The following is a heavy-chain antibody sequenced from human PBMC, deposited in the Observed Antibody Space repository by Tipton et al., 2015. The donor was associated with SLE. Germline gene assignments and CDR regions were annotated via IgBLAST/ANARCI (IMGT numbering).Heavy chain of an antibody. J-gene: IGHJ3*02. Sequence: SLRLSCTASELFYDGYAMHWVRQTLARGLEWVSGISWNSGSVGYADSVKGRFTISRDNTKNTLYLQMNSLRPEDTAVYHCARDYVAIDAFDIWGQGTMVTVSS. CDR2: ISWNSGSV. CDR3: ARDYVAIDAFDI. V-gene: IGHV3-9*01. CDR1: ELFYDGYA. D-gene: IGHD3-10*02.